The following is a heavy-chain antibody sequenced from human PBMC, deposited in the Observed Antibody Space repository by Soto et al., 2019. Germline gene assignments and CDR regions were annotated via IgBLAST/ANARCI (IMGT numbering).Heavy chain of an antibody. V-gene: IGHV3-30*18. CDR3: AKDLXYYILTGYYYYYYGMDV. D-gene: IGHD3-9*01. CDR1: GFTFSSYG. CDR2: ISNDGSNK. J-gene: IGHJ6*01. Sequence: GVSLRLSCAASGFTFSSYGMHWLRQAPGKGLEWVAVISNDGSNKYYADSVKGRFTISRDNSKNTLYLQMNSLRAEDTAVYYCAKDLXYYILTGYYYYYYGMDVWGQGTTVTVSS.